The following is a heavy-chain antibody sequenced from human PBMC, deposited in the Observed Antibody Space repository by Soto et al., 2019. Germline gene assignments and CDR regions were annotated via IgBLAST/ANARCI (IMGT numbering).Heavy chain of an antibody. J-gene: IGHJ4*02. CDR2: IKSKTDGGTT. CDR1: GFTFSNAW. D-gene: IGHD3-3*01. CDR3: TTDSITIFGVVIIIESGWCVY. Sequence: GGSLRLSCAASGFTFSNAWMNWVRQAPGKGLEWVGRIKSKTDGGTTDYAAPVKGRFTISRDDSKNTLYLQMNSLKTEDTAVYYCTTDSITIFGVVIIIESGWCVYWGQGTLVTVSS. V-gene: IGHV3-15*07.